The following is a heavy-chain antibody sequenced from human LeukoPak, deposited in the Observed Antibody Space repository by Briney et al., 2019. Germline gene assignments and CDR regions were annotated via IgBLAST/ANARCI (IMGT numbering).Heavy chain of an antibody. CDR2: INHSGST. V-gene: IGHV4-34*01. CDR3: ARDGYGGNDGGY. CDR1: GGSFSGYY. Sequence: SETLSLTCAVYGGSFSGYYWSWIRQPPGKGLEWIGEINHSGSTNHNPSLKSRVTISVDTSKNQFSLKLSSVTAADTAVYYCARDGYGGNDGGYWGQGTLVTVSS. J-gene: IGHJ4*02. D-gene: IGHD4-23*01.